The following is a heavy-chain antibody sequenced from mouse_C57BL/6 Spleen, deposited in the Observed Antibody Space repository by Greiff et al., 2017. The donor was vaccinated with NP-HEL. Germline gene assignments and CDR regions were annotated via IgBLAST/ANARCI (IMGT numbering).Heavy chain of an antibody. CDR3: ARGRAMDY. V-gene: IGHV7-1*01. CDR2: SRNKANDYTT. CDR1: GFTFSDFY. Sequence: EVKVVESGGGLVQSGRSLRLSCATSGFTFSDFYMEWVRQAPGKGLEWIAASRNKANDYTTEYSASVKGRFIGSRDTSQSILYLQMNALRAEDTAIYYCARGRAMDYWGQGTSVTVSS. J-gene: IGHJ4*01.